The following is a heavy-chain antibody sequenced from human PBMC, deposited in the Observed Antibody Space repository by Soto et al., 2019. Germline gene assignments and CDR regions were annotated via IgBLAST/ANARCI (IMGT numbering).Heavy chain of an antibody. D-gene: IGHD2-2*01. CDR3: ARGPSSLTRFDY. V-gene: IGHV3-30-3*01. J-gene: IGHJ4*02. CDR1: GFTFSSYA. CDR2: ISYDGSNK. Sequence: SLRLSCAACGFTFSSYAMHWVRQAPGKGLEWVAVISYDGSNKYYADSVKGRFTISRDNSKNTLYLQMNTLRAEDTAVYYCARGPSSLTRFDYWGQGSLVTVS.